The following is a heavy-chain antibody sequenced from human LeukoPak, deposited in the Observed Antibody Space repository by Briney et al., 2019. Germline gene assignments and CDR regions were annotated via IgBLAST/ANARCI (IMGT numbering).Heavy chain of an antibody. J-gene: IGHJ4*02. D-gene: IGHD3-10*01. CDR2: IWYDGSNK. CDR3: ARDKLGRGVITATIDY. CDR1: GFTFSSYG. V-gene: IGHV3-33*01. Sequence: PGRSLRLSCAASGFTFSSYGMHWVRQAPGKGLEWVAVIWYDGSNKYYADSVKGRFTISRDNSKNTLYQQMNSLRAEDTAVYYCARDKLGRGVITATIDYWGQGTLVTVSS.